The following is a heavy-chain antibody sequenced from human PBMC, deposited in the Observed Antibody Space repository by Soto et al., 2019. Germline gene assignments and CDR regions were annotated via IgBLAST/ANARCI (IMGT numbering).Heavy chain of an antibody. CDR3: AREGKPYYYDSSGYYHQSDAFDI. D-gene: IGHD3-22*01. V-gene: IGHV4-30-2*01. Sequence: SETLSLTCAVSGGYISGGYYSWSWIRQPPGKGLEWIGFIYNSGSTYYNSSLKSRVTISVDRSKNHFSLKLSSVTAADTAVYYCAREGKPYYYDSSGYYHQSDAFDIWGQGTMVTVSS. CDR2: IYNSGST. J-gene: IGHJ3*02. CDR1: GGYISGGYYS.